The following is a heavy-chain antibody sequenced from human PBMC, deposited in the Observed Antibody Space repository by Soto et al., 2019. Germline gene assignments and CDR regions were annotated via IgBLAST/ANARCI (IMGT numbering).Heavy chain of an antibody. D-gene: IGHD3-22*01. CDR2: TIPNFGTA. CDR3: ARGWGHSARSGYYLYFDD. CDR1: VGSFSSFS. J-gene: IGHJ4*02. Sequence: QVQLVQSGAEVKKPGSSVKISCKASVGSFSSFSITWVRQAPRQGLEWMGGTIPNFGTADYAQSFQDRLTLTADEKTRTAYMELRSLRSEDTAVYFWARGWGHSARSGYYLYFDDWGQGMPVTGSS. V-gene: IGHV1-69*01.